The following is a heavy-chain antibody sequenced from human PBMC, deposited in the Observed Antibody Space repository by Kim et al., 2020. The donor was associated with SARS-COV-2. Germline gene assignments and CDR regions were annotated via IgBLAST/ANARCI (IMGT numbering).Heavy chain of an antibody. J-gene: IGHJ4*02. CDR3: VNHLSNYGRTFDY. D-gene: IGHD4-4*01. V-gene: IGHV3-64D*09. CDR1: GFTFSSYA. Sequence: GGSLRLSCSASGFTFSSYAMHWVRQAPGKGLEYVSAISSNGGSTYYADSVKGRFTISRDNSKNTLYLQMSSLRAEDTAVYYCVNHLSNYGRTFDYWGQGTLVTVSS. CDR2: ISSNGGST.